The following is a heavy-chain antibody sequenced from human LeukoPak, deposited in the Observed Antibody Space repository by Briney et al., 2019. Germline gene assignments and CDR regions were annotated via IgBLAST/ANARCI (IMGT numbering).Heavy chain of an antibody. J-gene: IGHJ5*02. CDR1: GVSFSSYD. V-gene: IGHV4-59*01. CDR2: IYYSGST. CDR3: ARARADWFDP. Sequence: SGTLCLTCAVSGVSFSSYDWSWVRQPPGKGLEWIGYIYYSGSTNYNPYPKSRVTLYVDTSNKQFSLKPSSVTAADTAVYYCARARADWFDPWGQGTLVTVSS.